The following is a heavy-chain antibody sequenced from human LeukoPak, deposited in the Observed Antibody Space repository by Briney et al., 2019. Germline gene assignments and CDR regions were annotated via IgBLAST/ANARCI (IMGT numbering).Heavy chain of an antibody. CDR1: GGSFSGYY. V-gene: IGHV4-34*01. J-gene: IGHJ3*02. CDR3: ARGGWLLAFDI. D-gene: IGHD6-19*01. CDR2: INHSGST. Sequence: PSETLSLTCAVYGGSFSGYYWSWIRQPPGKGLEWIGEINHSGSTNYNPSLKSRVTISVDTSKNQFSLKLSSVTAADTAVYYCARGGWLLAFDIWGQGTMVTVSS.